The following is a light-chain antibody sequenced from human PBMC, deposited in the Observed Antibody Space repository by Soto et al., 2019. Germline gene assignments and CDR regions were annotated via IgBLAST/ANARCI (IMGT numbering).Light chain of an antibody. CDR3: QPSSA. V-gene: IGKV1-39*01. Sequence: DIQMTQSPSSLSASVGDRLSITCRASQSIRTSLNWYQQRPGKAPNLLIYSASTLQSGVPSRFSGSGSGTDFTLTINGLQPEDSAIYYCQPSSAFGQGT. J-gene: IGKJ2*01. CDR2: SAS. CDR1: QSIRTS.